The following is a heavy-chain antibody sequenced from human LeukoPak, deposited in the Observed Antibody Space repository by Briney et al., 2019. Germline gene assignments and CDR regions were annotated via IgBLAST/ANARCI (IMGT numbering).Heavy chain of an antibody. V-gene: IGHV2-5*01. J-gene: IGHJ3*02. CDR3: SHRPGVRGGDVFDI. CDR1: GFSLSTSGVG. Sequence: KESGPTLVKPTQTLTLTCTFSGFSLSTSGVGVGWIRQPPGKALEWLALIYWNDDKRYSPSLKSRLTITKDTSKNQVVLTMTNMDPVDTATYYCSHRPGVRGGDVFDIWGQGTVVTVSS. D-gene: IGHD3-10*01. CDR2: IYWNDDK.